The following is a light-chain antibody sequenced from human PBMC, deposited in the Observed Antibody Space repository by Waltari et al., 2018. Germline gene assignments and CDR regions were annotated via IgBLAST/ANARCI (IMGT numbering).Light chain of an antibody. CDR3: QQRSNWPLYT. CDR1: QSVSSD. CDR2: AAS. Sequence: EMVMTQSPATLSVSPGERATLSCRASQSVSSDLAWYQKKSGQAPRLLIYAASNRATGIPARFNGGGSGTEFTLTISSLEPEDFAVYYCQQRSNWPLYTFGQGTKLEIK. J-gene: IGKJ2*01. V-gene: IGKV3-11*01.